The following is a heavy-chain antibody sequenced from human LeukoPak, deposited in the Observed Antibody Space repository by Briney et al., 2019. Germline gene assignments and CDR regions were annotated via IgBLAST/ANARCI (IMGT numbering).Heavy chain of an antibody. J-gene: IGHJ6*02. D-gene: IGHD3-16*01. CDR1: GASIRSGGYY. Sequence: SETLSLTCTVSGASIRSGGYYWSWIRQHPGKGLEWIGYIYYSGSTYYNPSLKSRVTISVDTSKNQFSLKLSSVTAADTAVYYCASSLRGYHYYYGMDVWGQGTTVTVSS. CDR3: ASSLRGYHYYYGMDV. V-gene: IGHV4-31*03. CDR2: IYYSGST.